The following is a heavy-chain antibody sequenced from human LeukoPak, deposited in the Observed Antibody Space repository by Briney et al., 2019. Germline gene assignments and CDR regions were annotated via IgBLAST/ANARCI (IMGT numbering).Heavy chain of an antibody. Sequence: PSETLSLTCTVSGGSISSYYWSWIRQPPGKGLEWIGYIYYSGSTNYNPSLKSRVTISVDTSKNQFSLKLTSVTAADTAVYYCARDFYDYRSSKGFDYWGQGTLVTVSP. D-gene: IGHD3-16*01. CDR2: IYYSGST. CDR1: GGSISSYY. CDR3: ARDFYDYRSSKGFDY. V-gene: IGHV4-59*01. J-gene: IGHJ4*02.